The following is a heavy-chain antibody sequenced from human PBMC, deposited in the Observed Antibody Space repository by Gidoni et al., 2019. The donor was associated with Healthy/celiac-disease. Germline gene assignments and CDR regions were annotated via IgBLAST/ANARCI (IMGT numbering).Heavy chain of an antibody. J-gene: IGHJ6*02. V-gene: IGHV3-30*01. CDR1: GFTFRRYD. CDR3: ARALGIVGATTGVYYGMDV. D-gene: IGHD1-26*01. CDR2: ISYDGSNK. Sequence: QVQLVESGGGVVQPGRSLRLSCAAYGFTFRRYDMHWVRQAPGKGLEWGAVISYDGSNKYYADSVKGLFTISRDNSKNTLYLQMNSLRAEDTAVYYCARALGIVGATTGVYYGMDVWGQGTTVTVSS.